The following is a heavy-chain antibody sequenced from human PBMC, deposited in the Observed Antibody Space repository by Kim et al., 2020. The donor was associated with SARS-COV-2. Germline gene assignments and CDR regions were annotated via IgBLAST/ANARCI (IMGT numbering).Heavy chain of an antibody. CDR3: TRDDFRSGYYAY. D-gene: IGHD3-3*01. Sequence: TEYAPSVKGRFTISRVDSKSHAYRQMNSLKTQDAAVYYCTRDDFRSGYYAYWGQGTLVTVSS. V-gene: IGHV3-49*02. CDR2: T. J-gene: IGHJ4*02.